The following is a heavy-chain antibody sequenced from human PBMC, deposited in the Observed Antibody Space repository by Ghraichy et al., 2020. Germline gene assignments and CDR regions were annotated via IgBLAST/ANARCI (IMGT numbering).Heavy chain of an antibody. Sequence: ALVKVSCKASGYTFTNYGINWVRQAPGQGLEWMGWISASNGNTNYAQKYQGRVTMTTDTSTSTAYMELRSLRSDDTAVYYCARDRYYCSSTSCSDAFDVWGQGTMVTVSS. V-gene: IGHV1-18*01. CDR3: ARDRYYCSSTSCSDAFDV. CDR2: ISASNGNT. J-gene: IGHJ3*01. D-gene: IGHD2-2*01. CDR1: GYTFTNYG.